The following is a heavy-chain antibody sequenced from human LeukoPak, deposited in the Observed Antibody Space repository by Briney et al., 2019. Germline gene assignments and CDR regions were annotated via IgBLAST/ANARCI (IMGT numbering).Heavy chain of an antibody. CDR2: INPNSGDT. CDR3: ARANFLYCSSTTCLFDY. Sequence: ASVKVACKASGYTFTDYYLHWVRQAPGQGFEWMGWINPNSGDTNYAQKFQGRVTMTRDTSISTAHMEMSRLRSDDTAVYYCARANFLYCSSTTCLFDYWGQGTLVTVSS. D-gene: IGHD2-2*01. CDR1: GYTFTDYY. J-gene: IGHJ4*02. V-gene: IGHV1-2*02.